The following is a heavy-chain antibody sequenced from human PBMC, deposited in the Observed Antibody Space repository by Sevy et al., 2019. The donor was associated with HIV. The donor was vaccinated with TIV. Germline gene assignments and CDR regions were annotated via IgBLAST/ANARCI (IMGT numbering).Heavy chain of an antibody. V-gene: IGHV3-9*01. D-gene: IGHD1-7*01. CDR2: ISWNSGRI. Sequence: GGSLRLSCAASGFTFDDYAMHWVRQAPGKGLEWVSGISWNSGRINYGDSVKGRFTISRDNAKSSLYLQMNSLKPEDTALYYCAKDRNYDNYYDMYVWGQGTTVTVSS. CDR3: AKDRNYDNYYDMYV. CDR1: GFTFDDYA. J-gene: IGHJ6*02.